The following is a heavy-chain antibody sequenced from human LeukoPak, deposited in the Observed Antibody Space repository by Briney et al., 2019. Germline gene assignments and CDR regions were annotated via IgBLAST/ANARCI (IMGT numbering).Heavy chain of an antibody. CDR3: ARDLPGLVWFGN. J-gene: IGHJ4*02. Sequence: ASVKVSCKASGYTFTSYDINWVRQATGQGLEWMGWMNPNSGNTGYAQKFQGRVTMTRNTSISTAYMELSSPRSEDTAVYYCARDLPGLVWFGNWGQGSLVTVSS. CDR2: MNPNSGNT. D-gene: IGHD3-10*01. V-gene: IGHV1-8*01. CDR1: GYTFTSYD.